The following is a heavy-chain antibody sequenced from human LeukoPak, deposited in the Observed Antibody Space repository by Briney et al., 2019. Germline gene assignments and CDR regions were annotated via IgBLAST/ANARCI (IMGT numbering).Heavy chain of an antibody. CDR2: IYYSGST. CDR3: ARDRRWRGFDP. Sequence: SETLSLTCTVPGGSISSSSYYWGWIRQPPGKGLEWIGSIYYSGSTYYNPSLKSRVTISVDTSKNQFSLKLSSVTAADTAVYYCARDRRWRGFDPWGQGTLVTVSS. CDR1: GGSISSSSYY. V-gene: IGHV4-39*02. D-gene: IGHD2-15*01. J-gene: IGHJ5*02.